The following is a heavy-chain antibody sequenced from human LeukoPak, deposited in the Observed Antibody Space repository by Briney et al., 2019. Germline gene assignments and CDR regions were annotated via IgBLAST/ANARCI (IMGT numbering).Heavy chain of an antibody. CDR3: TRDLAISYYYYGMDV. CDR1: GFTFGDYA. CDR2: IRSIPYGGTT. J-gene: IGHJ6*02. V-gene: IGHV3-49*04. Sequence: GGSLRRSCTASGFTFGDYAMSWVRQAPGKGLEWVGFIRSIPYGGTTEYAASVKGRFTISRDDSKSVAYLQMNSLKTEDTAVYYCTRDLAISYYYYGMDVWGQGTTVTVSS. D-gene: IGHD2-21*01.